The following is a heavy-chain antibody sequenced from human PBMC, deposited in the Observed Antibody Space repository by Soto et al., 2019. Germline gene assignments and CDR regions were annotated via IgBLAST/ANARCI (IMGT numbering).Heavy chain of an antibody. CDR2: IIPIFGTA. V-gene: IGHV1-69*13. CDR3: ARGKGVGATMEMDY. J-gene: IGHJ4*02. D-gene: IGHD1-26*01. Sequence: SVKVSCKASGGTFSSYAISWVRQAPGQGLEWMGGIIPIFGTANYAQKFQGRVTITADESTSTAYMELSSLRSEDTAVYYCARGKGVGATMEMDYWGQGTLVTVSS. CDR1: GGTFSSYA.